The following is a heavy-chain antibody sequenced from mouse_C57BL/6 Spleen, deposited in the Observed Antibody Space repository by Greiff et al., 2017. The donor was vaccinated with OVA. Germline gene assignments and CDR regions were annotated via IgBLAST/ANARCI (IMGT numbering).Heavy chain of an antibody. J-gene: IGHJ2*01. D-gene: IGHD1-1*02. CDR1: GYSFTGYY. V-gene: IGHV1-42*01. CDR3: ARGWDSYYFDY. CDR2: INPSTGGT. Sequence: VQLQQSGPELVKPGASVKISCKASGYSFTGYYMNWVKQSPEKSLEWIGEINPSTGGTTYNQKFKAKATLTVDKSSSTAYMQLKSLTSEDSAVYYCARGWDSYYFDYWGQGTTLTVSS.